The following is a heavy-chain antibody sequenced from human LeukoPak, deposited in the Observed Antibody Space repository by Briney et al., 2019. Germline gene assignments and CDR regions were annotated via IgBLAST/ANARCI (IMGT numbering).Heavy chain of an antibody. CDR2: INHSGST. J-gene: IGHJ4*02. V-gene: IGHV4-34*01. CDR1: GGSFSGYY. D-gene: IGHD6-13*01. CDR3: ATGYSSSWPFDY. Sequence: SETLSLTCAVYGGSFSGYYWSWIRQPPGKGLEWIGEINHSGSTNYNPSLKSRVTISVDTSKNQFSLKLSSVTAADTAVYYCATGYSSSWPFDYWGQGTLATVSS.